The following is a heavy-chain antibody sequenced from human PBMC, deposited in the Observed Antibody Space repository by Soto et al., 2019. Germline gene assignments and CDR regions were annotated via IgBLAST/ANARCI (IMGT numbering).Heavy chain of an antibody. Sequence: SVKVSCKASGGTFSSYAISWVRQAPGQGLEWMGGIIPIFGTANYAQKFQGRVTITADESTSTAYMELSSLRSEDAAVYYCARDSQQRGYSYGSHDYWGQGTLVTVSS. D-gene: IGHD5-18*01. J-gene: IGHJ4*02. V-gene: IGHV1-69*13. CDR1: GGTFSSYA. CDR2: IIPIFGTA. CDR3: ARDSQQRGYSYGSHDY.